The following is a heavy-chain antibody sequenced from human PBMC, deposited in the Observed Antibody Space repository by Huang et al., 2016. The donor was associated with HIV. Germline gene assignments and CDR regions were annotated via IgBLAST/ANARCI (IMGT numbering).Heavy chain of an antibody. CDR3: AKVRGDTSGWFIG. Sequence: EVELLESGGGLVQPGGSLRLSCAASGLTFSAYAMSWVRQAPGKGREWVAGISGSGDRTHYAGSVKGRFTMSRDNSRNTLYLQMNSLTDGDTAVYYCAKVRGDTSGWFIGWGQGTLVTVSS. CDR2: ISGSGDRT. CDR1: GLTFSAYA. D-gene: IGHD6-19*01. J-gene: IGHJ4*02. V-gene: IGHV3-23*01.